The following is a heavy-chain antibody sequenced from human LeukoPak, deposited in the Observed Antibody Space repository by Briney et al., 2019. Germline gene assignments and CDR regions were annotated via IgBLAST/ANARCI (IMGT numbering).Heavy chain of an antibody. V-gene: IGHV3-21*01. J-gene: IGHJ5*02. CDR3: ARGQSYGWFDP. CDR2: ISGSSSYI. D-gene: IGHD5-18*01. Sequence: PGGSLRLSCAASGFTVSSNYMNWVRQAPGKGLEWVSSISGSSSYIYYADSVKGRFTISRDSAQNSLYLQMNSLRAEDTAVYYCARGQSYGWFDPWGQGTLVTVSS. CDR1: GFTVSSNY.